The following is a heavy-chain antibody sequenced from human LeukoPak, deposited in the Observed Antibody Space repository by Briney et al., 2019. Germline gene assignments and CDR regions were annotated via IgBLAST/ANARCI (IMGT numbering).Heavy chain of an antibody. CDR1: GYTFTSYG. CDR2: ISAYNGNT. CDR3: ARDITSGRYDFWSGNYYYMDV. Sequence: GASVKVSCKASGYTFTSYGISWVRQAPGQGLEWMGWISAYNGNTNYAQKLQGRVTMTTDTSTSTAYMELRSLRSDDTAVYYCARDITSGRYDFWSGNYYYMDVWGKGTTATVSS. J-gene: IGHJ6*03. D-gene: IGHD3-3*01. V-gene: IGHV1-18*01.